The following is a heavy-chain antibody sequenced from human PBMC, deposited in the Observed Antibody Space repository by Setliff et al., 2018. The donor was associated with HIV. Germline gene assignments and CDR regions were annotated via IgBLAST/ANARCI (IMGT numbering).Heavy chain of an antibody. CDR2: IRSKVDGETT. J-gene: IGHJ3*02. V-gene: IGHV3-15*05. D-gene: IGHD3-22*01. CDR1: GFTFSNAW. CDR3: ARDCSNYYDSSGSISCAFDI. Sequence: GGSLRLSCAASGFTFSNAWMSWVRQAPGKGLEWVGRIRSKVDGETTDYAAPVKGRFTISRDNAKNSLYLQMSSLRAEDTALYYCARDCSNYYDSSGSISCAFDIWGQGTMVTVSS.